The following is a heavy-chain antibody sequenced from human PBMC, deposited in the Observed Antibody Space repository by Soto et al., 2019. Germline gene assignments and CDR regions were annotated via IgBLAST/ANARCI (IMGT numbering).Heavy chain of an antibody. CDR3: ATAPVLSYESSGSYLRSNWCGP. V-gene: IGHV3-53*05. J-gene: IGHJ5*02. Sequence: GGSLRLSCAACGFTVSSNYMSWVRQAPGKGLEWVSGSYSGGSTYYADSVKGRFTISRDNSKNTLCLQMNSLRAEDTAVYSCATAPVLSYESSGSYLRSNWCGPWDQGTRVTVAS. D-gene: IGHD3-22*01. CDR1: GFTVSSNY. CDR2: SYSGGST.